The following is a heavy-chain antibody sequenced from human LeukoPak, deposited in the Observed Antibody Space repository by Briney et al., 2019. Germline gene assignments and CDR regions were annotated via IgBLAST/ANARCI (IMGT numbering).Heavy chain of an antibody. J-gene: IGHJ5*02. CDR2: ISGSGGST. CDR1: GFTFSSYA. CDR3: AKIGAYCGGDCYSRWFDP. D-gene: IGHD2-21*01. V-gene: IGHV3-23*01. Sequence: PGGSLRLSCAASGFTFSSYAMSWVRQAPGKGLEWVSAISGSGGSTYYADSVKGRFTISRDNSKNTLYLQMNSLRAEDTAVYYCAKIGAYCGGDCYSRWFDPWGQGTLVTVSS.